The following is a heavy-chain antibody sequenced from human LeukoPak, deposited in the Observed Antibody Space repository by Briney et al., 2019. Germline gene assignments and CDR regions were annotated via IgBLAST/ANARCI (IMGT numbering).Heavy chain of an antibody. CDR3: ARGVGAIDY. Sequence: TSETLSLTCTVSGGSISSYYWSWIRQPPGKGLEWIGYIYYSGSTNYNPSLKSRVTISVDTSKNQFSLKLSSVTAADTAVYYCARGVGAIDYWGQGTLVTVSS. CDR2: IYYSGST. J-gene: IGHJ4*02. V-gene: IGHV4-59*08. D-gene: IGHD1-26*01. CDR1: GGSISSYY.